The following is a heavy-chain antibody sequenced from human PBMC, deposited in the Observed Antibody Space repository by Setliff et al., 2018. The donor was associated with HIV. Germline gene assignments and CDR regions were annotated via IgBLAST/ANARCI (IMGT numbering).Heavy chain of an antibody. D-gene: IGHD6-19*01. CDR1: GGSISSYY. J-gene: IGHJ4*02. Sequence: SETLSLTCTVSGGSISSYYWSWIRQPPGKGLEWIGYIYYSGSTNYDPSLKSRVTISVDTSKNQFSLKLNSVTAADTAVYYCARGSPEAFQDSGWYNWGQGTLVTVS. CDR3: ARGSPEAFQDSGWYN. CDR2: IYYSGST. V-gene: IGHV4-59*01.